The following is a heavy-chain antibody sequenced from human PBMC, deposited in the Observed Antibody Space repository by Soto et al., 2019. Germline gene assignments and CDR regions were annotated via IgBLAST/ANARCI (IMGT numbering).Heavy chain of an antibody. J-gene: IGHJ5*02. CDR1: AACINEFY. V-gene: IGHV4-4*07. Sequence: TETLSLTCTVSAACINEFYSNWIRKSAGKGLEWTGRICGTGATDYNPSPKSRVMMSVDTSKKQFSLKLRSEITADTSVYYCVTDGTNTLRDCFGPCGQGISVTVSS. CDR3: VTDGTNTLRDCFGP. CDR2: ICGTGAT. D-gene: IGHD1-1*01.